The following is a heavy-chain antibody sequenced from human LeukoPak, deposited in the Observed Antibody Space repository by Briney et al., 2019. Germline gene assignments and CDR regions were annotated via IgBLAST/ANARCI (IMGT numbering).Heavy chain of an antibody. D-gene: IGHD2-2*01. J-gene: IGHJ4*02. CDR1: GYSFTSYW. V-gene: IGHV5-10-1*01. CDR3: ARLEDIVVVPAANFDY. CDR2: IDPSDSYT. Sequence: GESLRISCKGSGYSFTSYWISWVRQMPGKGLEWMGRIDPSDSYTNYSPSFQGHVTISADQSISTAYLQWSSLKASDTAMYYCARLEDIVVVPAANFDYWGQGTLVIVSS.